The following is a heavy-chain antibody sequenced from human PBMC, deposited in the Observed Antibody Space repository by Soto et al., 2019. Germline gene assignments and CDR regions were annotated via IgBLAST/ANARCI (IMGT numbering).Heavy chain of an antibody. CDR1: GFTFSSYG. CDR3: ARDFVVVTAIGY. V-gene: IGHV3-33*01. Sequence: QVQLVESGGGVVQPGRSLRLSCVVSGFTFSSYGMHWVRQAPGKGLEWVAVIWYDGTNKYYADSVKGRFTISRDTSKNTLHLQMNSLKVEDTAVYYGARDFVVVTAIGYWGHGTLVTVSS. J-gene: IGHJ4*01. D-gene: IGHD2-21*02. CDR2: IWYDGTNK.